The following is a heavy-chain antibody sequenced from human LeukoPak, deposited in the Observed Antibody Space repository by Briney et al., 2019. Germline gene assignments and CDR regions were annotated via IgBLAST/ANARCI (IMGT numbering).Heavy chain of an antibody. CDR3: ARGLGTTNFDY. CDR2: VYTSGST. V-gene: IGHV4-61*02. J-gene: IGHJ4*02. CDR1: GDSISSDHYY. Sequence: PSQTLSLTCTVSGDSISSDHYYWSWIRQPAGKGLEWIGRVYTSGSTNYNPSLKSRVTISVDTSNNQVSLKLYSVTAADTAVYYCARGLGTTNFDYWGQGTLVTVSS. D-gene: IGHD1-26*01.